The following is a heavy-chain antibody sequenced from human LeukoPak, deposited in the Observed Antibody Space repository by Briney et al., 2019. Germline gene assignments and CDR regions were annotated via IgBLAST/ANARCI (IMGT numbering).Heavy chain of an antibody. D-gene: IGHD2-2*02. CDR1: SYSITSGYY. CDR3: ARHSRRCSSTTCYTGAFDI. V-gene: IGHV4-38-2*01. J-gene: IGHJ3*02. CDR2: VYHSGDT. Sequence: SETLSLTCAVSSYSITSGYYWGWIRQPPGKGLECIGSVYHSGDTYYNPSLKSRVTISVDTSENQFSLKLTSVTAADTALYFCARHSRRCSSTTCYTGAFDIWGPGTVVTVSS.